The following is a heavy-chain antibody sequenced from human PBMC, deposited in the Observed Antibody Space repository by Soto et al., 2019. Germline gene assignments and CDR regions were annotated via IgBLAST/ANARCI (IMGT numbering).Heavy chain of an antibody. V-gene: IGHV4-59*01. Sequence: QVQLQESGPGLVKPSETLSLTCTVSGGSITGYYWTWIRQPPGKGLEWIGYVFFKGNTNYNPSLKGRVTISVDTSANQFSLRLSSVTAADTAVYYCAMSGDSFGFTDYWGQGTLVTVSS. CDR3: AMSGDSFGFTDY. D-gene: IGHD5-18*01. CDR2: VFFKGNT. J-gene: IGHJ4*02. CDR1: GGSITGYY.